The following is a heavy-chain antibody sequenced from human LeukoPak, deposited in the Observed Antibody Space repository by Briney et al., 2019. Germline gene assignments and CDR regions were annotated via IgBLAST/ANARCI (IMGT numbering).Heavy chain of an antibody. Sequence: GGSLRLSCAASGFTFSSYTMNWVRQAPGKGLEWVSSISSSSSYINYADSVKGRFTISRDNAKNSLYLQMSSLRAEDTAVYYCARATIAAAGRALDYWGQGTLVTVSS. CDR3: ARATIAAAGRALDY. J-gene: IGHJ4*02. CDR2: ISSSSSYI. CDR1: GFTFSSYT. V-gene: IGHV3-21*01. D-gene: IGHD6-13*01.